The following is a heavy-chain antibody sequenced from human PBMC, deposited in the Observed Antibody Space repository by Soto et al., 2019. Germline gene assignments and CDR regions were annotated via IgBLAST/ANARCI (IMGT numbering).Heavy chain of an antibody. D-gene: IGHD4-17*01. J-gene: IGHJ4*02. CDR1: VFTFISYG. V-gene: IGHV3-30*18. CDR2: ISYDGSNK. Sequence: GWSLRLSCASSVFTFISYGMHWVRQAPGKGLEWVAVISYDGSNKYYADSVKGRFTISRDNSKNTLYLQMNSLRAEDTAVYYCAKDRETTVVTPLDYWGQGTLVTVSS. CDR3: AKDRETTVVTPLDY.